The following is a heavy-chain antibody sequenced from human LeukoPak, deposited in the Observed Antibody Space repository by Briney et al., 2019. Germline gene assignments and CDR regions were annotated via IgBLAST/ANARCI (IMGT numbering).Heavy chain of an antibody. D-gene: IGHD6-19*01. CDR1: GGSISSYY. CDR3: AREGFRRYSSGWYNWFDP. CDR2: IYYSGST. J-gene: IGHJ5*02. V-gene: IGHV4-59*01. Sequence: PSETLSLTCTVSGGSISSYYWNWIRQPPGKGLEWIGYIYYSGSTNYNPSLKSRVTISVDTSKNQFSLKLSSVTAADTAVYYCAREGFRRYSSGWYNWFDPWGQGTLVTVSS.